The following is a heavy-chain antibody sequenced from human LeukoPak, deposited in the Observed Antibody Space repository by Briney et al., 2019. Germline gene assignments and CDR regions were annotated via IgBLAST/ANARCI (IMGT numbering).Heavy chain of an antibody. CDR3: AITMVRGVISYYYYYYMDV. V-gene: IGHV1-18*01. CDR2: ISAYNGNT. J-gene: IGHJ6*03. D-gene: IGHD3-10*01. CDR1: GYTFTSYG. Sequence: ASVKVSCKASGYTFTSYGISWVRQAPGQGLEWMGWISAYNGNTNYAQKLQGRVTMTTDTSTSTAYMELRSLRSDDTAVYYCAITMVRGVISYYYYYYMDVWGKGTTVTISS.